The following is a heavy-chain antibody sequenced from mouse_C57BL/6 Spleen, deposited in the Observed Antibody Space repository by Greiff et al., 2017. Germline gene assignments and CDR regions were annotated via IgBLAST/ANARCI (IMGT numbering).Heavy chain of an antibody. V-gene: IGHV1-15*01. J-gene: IGHJ3*01. CDR3: TRGDYGSSYEAY. CDR2: IDPETGGT. CDR1: GYTFTDNE. Sequence: QVQLQQSGAELVRPGASVTLSCKASGYTFTDNEMHWVKQTPVHGLEWIGAIDPETGGTAYNQKFKGKAILTADKSSSTAYMELRSPTSEDSAVYYCTRGDYGSSYEAYWGQGTLVTVSA. D-gene: IGHD1-1*01.